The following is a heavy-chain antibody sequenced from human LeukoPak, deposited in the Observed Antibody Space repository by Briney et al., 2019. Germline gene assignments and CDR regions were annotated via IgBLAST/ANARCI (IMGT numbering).Heavy chain of an antibody. CDR3: ARDHRYAFDN. V-gene: IGHV3-23*01. J-gene: IGHJ4*01. D-gene: IGHD5-12*01. Sequence: GGSLRLSCSASGFSFSSYAMSWVRQSPGKGLEWVSGIIHSGDVAFYVDSVKGRFTISRDKARNSLYLQMNSLRVEDTAVYYCARDHRYAFDNWGHGTLVTVSS. CDR1: GFSFSSYA. CDR2: IIHSGDVA.